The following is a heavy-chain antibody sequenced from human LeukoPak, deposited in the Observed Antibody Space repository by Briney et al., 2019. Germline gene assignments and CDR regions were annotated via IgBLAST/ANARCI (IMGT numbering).Heavy chain of an antibody. CDR2: ISGDGTNT. V-gene: IGHV3-74*01. D-gene: IGHD3-22*01. CDR1: GFTFSRYW. CDR3: ATISYDSNAYFDY. J-gene: IGHJ4*02. Sequence: GGSLRLSCAASGFTFSRYWMHWVRQAPGKGLAWVSSISGDGTNTNYADSVKGRFTISRDNAKNTLYLQMHSLGAEDTAVYYCATISYDSNAYFDYWGQGTLVTVSP.